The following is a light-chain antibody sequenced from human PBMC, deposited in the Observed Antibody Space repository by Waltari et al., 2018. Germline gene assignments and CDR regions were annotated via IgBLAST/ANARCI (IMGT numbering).Light chain of an antibody. CDR3: SSHTTSSTLV. CDR1: RDDVGRYKF. J-gene: IGLJ2*01. CDR2: DVT. V-gene: IGLV2-14*03. Sequence: QSALPQPASVSGSPGQSITISCTGSRDDVGRYKFVSWYQQHPGKVPKLLIFDVTDRPSGVSDRFSGSKSGNTASLTISGLQPEDEADYYCSSHTTSSTLVFGGGTRVTVL.